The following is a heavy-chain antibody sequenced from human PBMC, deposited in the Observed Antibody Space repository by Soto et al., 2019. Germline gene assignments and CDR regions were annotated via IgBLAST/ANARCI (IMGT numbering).Heavy chain of an antibody. D-gene: IGHD1-1*01. J-gene: IGHJ5*02. CDR1: CASLSGYY. Sequence: QVVLKESGPGVVKPSDTLSLPCNVSCASLSGYYLCWIRQPPGKVLEWIGRIYATGSTDYNPSITSRLTMSVDMSKKQFSLTLRSVTAADTDIYYCVRAGPKNLRDRFDPWGRGILVTVSS. CDR2: IYATGST. V-gene: IGHV4-4*07. CDR3: VRAGPKNLRDRFDP.